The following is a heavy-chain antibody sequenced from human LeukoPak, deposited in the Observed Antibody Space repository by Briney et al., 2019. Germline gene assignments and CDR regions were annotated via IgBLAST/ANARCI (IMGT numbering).Heavy chain of an antibody. CDR2: ISWNSCSI. J-gene: IGHJ4*02. CDR1: GFTFDDYA. CDR3: AKGTYSSSWSGFVY. D-gene: IGHD6-13*01. V-gene: IGHV3-9*01. Sequence: GESLRLSCAASGFTFDDYAMHWVRQAPGEGLEWVSGISWNSCSIGYADSVKGRFTISRDNDKNSLYLKMNSLRAEYTALYYCAKGTYSSSWSGFVYWGQGTLVTVSS.